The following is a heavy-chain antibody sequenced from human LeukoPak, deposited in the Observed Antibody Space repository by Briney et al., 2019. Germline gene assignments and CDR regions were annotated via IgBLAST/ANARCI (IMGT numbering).Heavy chain of an antibody. CDR3: ARSVHRRLTGSEFDY. CDR1: GGTFSSYA. J-gene: IGHJ4*02. V-gene: IGHV1-69*01. D-gene: IGHD3-9*01. Sequence: GASVKVSCKASGGTFSSYAISWVRQAPGQGLEWMGGIIPIFGTANYAQKFQGRVTITADESTSTAYMELSSLRSEDTAVYYCARSVHRRLTGSEFDYWGQGTLVTVSS. CDR2: IIPIFGTA.